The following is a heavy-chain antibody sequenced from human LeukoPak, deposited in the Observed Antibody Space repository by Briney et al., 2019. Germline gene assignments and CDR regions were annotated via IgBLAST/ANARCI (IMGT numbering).Heavy chain of an antibody. Sequence: SETLSLTCTVSGGSISSSSYYWGWIRQPPGKGLEWIGSIYYSGSTYYNPSLKSRVTISVDTSKNQFPLKLSSVTAADTAVYYCARSRRGLRFDPWGQGTLVTVSS. V-gene: IGHV4-39*01. CDR2: IYYSGST. CDR3: ARSRRGLRFDP. CDR1: GGSISSSSYY. J-gene: IGHJ5*02. D-gene: IGHD1-14*01.